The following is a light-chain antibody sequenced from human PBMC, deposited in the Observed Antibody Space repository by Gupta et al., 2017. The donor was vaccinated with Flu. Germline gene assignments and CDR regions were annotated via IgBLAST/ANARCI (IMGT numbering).Light chain of an antibody. V-gene: IGLV1-44*01. J-gene: IGLJ1*01. Sequence: VTISCSGSSSNIGGKTGIWYHYLPGTAPNLLIYNNNQRPSGVPARFSCSKSGTSASLAISGLQSEEEADYYCAAWDDSLNGLYVFGTGTKFTVL. CDR2: NNN. CDR3: AAWDDSLNGLYV. CDR1: SSNIGGKT.